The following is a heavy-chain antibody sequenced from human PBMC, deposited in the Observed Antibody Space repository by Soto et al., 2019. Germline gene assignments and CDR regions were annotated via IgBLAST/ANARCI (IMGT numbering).Heavy chain of an antibody. V-gene: IGHV1-69*08. CDR3: ARDKGQQLDYYYGMDV. CDR2: IIPILGIA. Sequence: QVQLVQSGAEVKKPGSSVKVSCKASGGTFSSYTISWVRQAPGQGLEWMGRIIPILGIANYAQKLQGRVTITADKSTSTAYMALSSLRSEDTAVYYCARDKGQQLDYYYGMDVWGQGTTVTVSS. J-gene: IGHJ6*02. CDR1: GGTFSSYT. D-gene: IGHD6-13*01.